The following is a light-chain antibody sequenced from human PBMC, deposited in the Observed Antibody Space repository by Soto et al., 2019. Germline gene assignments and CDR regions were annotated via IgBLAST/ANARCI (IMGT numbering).Light chain of an antibody. J-gene: IGKJ1*01. CDR2: AAS. V-gene: IGKV1-39*01. CDR3: QQSYSTPPT. Sequence: DIQMTQSPSSLSASVGDRVTITCRASQSISSYLNWYQQKPGKAPKLLIYAASSLQSGVPSRFSGSGSGTDFTLTISSLQPEDFATYYCQQSYSTPPTXGQGTKGDIK. CDR1: QSISSY.